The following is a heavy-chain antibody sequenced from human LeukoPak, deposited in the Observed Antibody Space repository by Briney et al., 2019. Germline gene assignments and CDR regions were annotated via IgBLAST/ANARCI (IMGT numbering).Heavy chain of an antibody. J-gene: IGHJ4*02. V-gene: IGHV4-59*08. D-gene: IGHD5-18*01. CDR1: GGSISSYY. Sequence: SETLSLTCTVSGGSISSYYWSWIRQPPGKGLEWIGYIYYSGSTNYNPSLKSRVTISVDTSKNQFSPKLSSVTAADTAVYYCARSLTDTAMAYYFDYWGQGTLVTVSS. CDR2: IYYSGST. CDR3: ARSLTDTAMAYYFDY.